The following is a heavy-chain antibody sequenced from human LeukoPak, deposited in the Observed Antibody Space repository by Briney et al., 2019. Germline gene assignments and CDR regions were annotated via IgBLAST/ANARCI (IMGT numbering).Heavy chain of an antibody. Sequence: PGGSLRLSCAASGFTFDDYATHWVRQAPGKGLEWVSGISWNSGSIGYADSVKGRFTISRDNAKNSLYLQMNSLRAEDTALYYCAKMMGWYTRNDAFDTWGQGTMVTVSS. CDR3: AKMMGWYTRNDAFDT. J-gene: IGHJ3*02. CDR2: ISWNSGSI. CDR1: GFTFDDYA. D-gene: IGHD6-19*01. V-gene: IGHV3-9*01.